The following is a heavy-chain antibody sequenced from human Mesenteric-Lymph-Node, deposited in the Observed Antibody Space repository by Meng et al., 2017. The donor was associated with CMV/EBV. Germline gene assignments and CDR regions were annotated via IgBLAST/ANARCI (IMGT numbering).Heavy chain of an antibody. J-gene: IGHJ4*02. D-gene: IGHD2-2*01. CDR3: ARVCSSTSCNDY. CDR2: INQSGST. CDR1: GGSFSGFF. Sequence: LTFAVYGGSFSGFFWSWIRLPRGKGLEWIGEINQSGSTNYNPSLKSRVTMSVDTSKNQFSLKLRSVTAADTAIYYCARVCSSTSCNDYWGQGTLVTVSS. V-gene: IGHV4-34*01.